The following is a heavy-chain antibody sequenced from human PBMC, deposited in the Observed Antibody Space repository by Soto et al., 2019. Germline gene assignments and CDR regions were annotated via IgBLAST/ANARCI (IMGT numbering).Heavy chain of an antibody. CDR1: GFTFSSYG. D-gene: IGHD2-15*01. Sequence: GGSLRLSCAASGFTFSSYGMHWVRQAPGKGLEWVAVIWYDGSNKYYADSVKGRFTISRDNSKNTLYLQMNSLRAEDTAVYYCARDYGYCSGGSCYNFDYWGQGTLVTVSS. J-gene: IGHJ4*02. CDR2: IWYDGSNK. V-gene: IGHV3-33*01. CDR3: ARDYGYCSGGSCYNFDY.